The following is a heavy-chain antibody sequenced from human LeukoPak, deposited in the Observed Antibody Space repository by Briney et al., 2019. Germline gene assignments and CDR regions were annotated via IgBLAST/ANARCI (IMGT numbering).Heavy chain of an antibody. Sequence: PGGSLRLSCATSGLTFSTYEMDWVRQAPGKGLEWVSYISSSGSIYYTDSVKGRFTISRDNAKNSLYLQMNSLRAEDTAIYYCAREGYGGTSDAFDIWGQGTMVTVSS. J-gene: IGHJ3*02. V-gene: IGHV3-48*03. D-gene: IGHD4-23*01. CDR3: AREGYGGTSDAFDI. CDR2: ISSSGSI. CDR1: GLTFSTYE.